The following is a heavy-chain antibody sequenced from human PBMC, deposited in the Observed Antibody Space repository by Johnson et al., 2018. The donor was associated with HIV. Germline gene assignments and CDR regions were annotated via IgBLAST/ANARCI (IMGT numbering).Heavy chain of an antibody. Sequence: QMLLVESGGGVVQPGTSLRLSCIVSGFTFSTYPMHWVRQAPGKGLEWVAIISSHGDDKYYAESVRGRLTISRDNSDNTLYLQMNIVTPEETAVYYCATLGGLVSFDVWGQGTGVIVSS. CDR1: GFTFSTYP. D-gene: IGHD6-19*01. CDR2: ISSHGDDK. CDR3: ATLGGLVSFDV. J-gene: IGHJ3*01. V-gene: IGHV3-30*01.